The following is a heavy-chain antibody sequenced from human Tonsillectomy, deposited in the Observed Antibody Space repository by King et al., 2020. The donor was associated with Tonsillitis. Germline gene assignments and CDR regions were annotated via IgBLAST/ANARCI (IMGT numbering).Heavy chain of an antibody. Sequence: VQLVESGGGLVQPGGSLRLSRAASGFTFSSYPLSLVLQDPGKGLDGGSAVCGSGGSSYDAASVKGRFTIPRDNYKNTLLLQMNSLRAEDTAVYYRAKDVAVAGGVLYFDYWGQGTLVTVSS. D-gene: IGHD6-19*01. V-gene: IGHV3-23*04. CDR2: VCGSGGSS. J-gene: IGHJ4*02. CDR1: GFTFSSYP. CDR3: AKDVAVAGGVLYFDY.